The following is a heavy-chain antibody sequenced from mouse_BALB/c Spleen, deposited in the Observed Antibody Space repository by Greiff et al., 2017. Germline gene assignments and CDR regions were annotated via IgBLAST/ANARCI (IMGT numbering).Heavy chain of an antibody. J-gene: IGHJ4*01. Sequence: EVQGVESGGGLVQPGGSRKLSCAASGFTFSSFGMHWVRQAPEKGLEWVAYISSGSSTIYYADTVKGRFTISRDIPKNTLFLQMTSLRSEDTAMYYCARGEYGGLTAMDYWGQGTSVTVSS. CDR2: ISSGSSTI. V-gene: IGHV5-17*02. D-gene: IGHD2-10*02. CDR1: GFTFSSFG. CDR3: ARGEYGGLTAMDY.